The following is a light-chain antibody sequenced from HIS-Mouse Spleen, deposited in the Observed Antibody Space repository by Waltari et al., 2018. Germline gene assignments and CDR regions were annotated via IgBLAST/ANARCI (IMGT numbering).Light chain of an antibody. CDR2: EVS. CDR1: SSDVGCYNY. V-gene: IGLV2-14*01. Sequence: QSALTQPASVSGSPGQSITISCTGTSSDVGCYNYVSWYQQHPGKAPTLMMYEVSKRPSGVSKRFSGSKSGNTASLTISGLQAEDEADYYCSSYTSSRTLVFGGGTKLTVL. CDR3: SSYTSSRTLV. J-gene: IGLJ2*01.